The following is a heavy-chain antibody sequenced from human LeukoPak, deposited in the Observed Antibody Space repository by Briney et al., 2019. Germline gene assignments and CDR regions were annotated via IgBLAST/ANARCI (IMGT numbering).Heavy chain of an antibody. CDR1: GFTFSGSA. Sequence: GGSLKLSCAASGFTFSGSAMHWVRQASGKGLEWVGRIRTKGKNYATEYAASVKGRFIISRDDLKNTAYLQMNSLKIEDTAVYYCAREIDEEYYDYVWGSRRYPFFDYWGQGTLVTVSS. V-gene: IGHV3-73*01. CDR2: IRTKGKNYAT. J-gene: IGHJ4*02. CDR3: AREIDEEYYDYVWGSRRYPFFDY. D-gene: IGHD3-16*01.